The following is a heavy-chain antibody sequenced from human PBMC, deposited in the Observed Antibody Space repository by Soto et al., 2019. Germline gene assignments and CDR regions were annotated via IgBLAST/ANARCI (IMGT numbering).Heavy chain of an antibody. D-gene: IGHD5-18*01. J-gene: IGHJ6*02. CDR1: GGSISSGDYY. Sequence: SETLSLTCTVSGGSISSGDYYWSWVRQPPGKGLEWIGFIYYSGSTYYNPSLKSRVTISVDTSKNQFSLKLSSVSAADTAVYYCARDYMDTSMVRTQHYYGVDVWGQGTTVTVSS. V-gene: IGHV4-30-4*01. CDR3: ARDYMDTSMVRTQHYYGVDV. CDR2: IYYSGST.